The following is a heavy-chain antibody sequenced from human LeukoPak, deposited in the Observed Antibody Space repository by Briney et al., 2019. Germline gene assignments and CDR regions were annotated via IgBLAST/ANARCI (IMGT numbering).Heavy chain of an antibody. D-gene: IGHD2-2*01. CDR2: IDPNSGGT. CDR1: GYTFTGYY. Sequence: ASVKVSCKTSGYTFTGYYIHWVRQAPGQGLEWPGRIDPNSGGTSYAHNFQGRVTMTRDTSISTAYMDLSSLTSDDTAVYYCARDSRVSGDYWGQGTLVTVSS. J-gene: IGHJ4*02. V-gene: IGHV1-2*06. CDR3: ARDSRVSGDY.